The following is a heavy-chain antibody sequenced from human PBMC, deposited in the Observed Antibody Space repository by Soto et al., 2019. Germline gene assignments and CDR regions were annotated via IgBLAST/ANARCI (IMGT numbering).Heavy chain of an antibody. CDR1: GGSFSGYY. J-gene: IGHJ6*02. D-gene: IGHD3-16*01. V-gene: IGHV4-34*01. CDR2: INHSGST. Sequence: SETLSLTCAVYGGSFSGYYWSWIRQPPGKGLEWIGEINHSGSTNYNPSLKSRVTISVDTSKNQFSLKLSSVTAADTAVYYCARGRRGIRLGEPRYYYYGMDVWGQGTTVTVSS. CDR3: ARGRRGIRLGEPRYYYYGMDV.